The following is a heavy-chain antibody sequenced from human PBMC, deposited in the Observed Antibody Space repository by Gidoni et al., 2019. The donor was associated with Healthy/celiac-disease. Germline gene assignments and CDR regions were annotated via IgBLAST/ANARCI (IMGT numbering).Heavy chain of an antibody. Sequence: EVQLVESGGGLVTPGGSLRLSCSASGFTFSSYSMNWVRQAPGKGLEWVSSISSSSSYIYYADSVKGRFTISRDNAKNSLYLQMNSLRAEDTAVYYCARDDSSGTPEYWGQGTLVTVSS. CDR1: GFTFSSYS. D-gene: IGHD6-19*01. CDR3: ARDDSSGTPEY. V-gene: IGHV3-21*01. CDR2: ISSSSSYI. J-gene: IGHJ4*02.